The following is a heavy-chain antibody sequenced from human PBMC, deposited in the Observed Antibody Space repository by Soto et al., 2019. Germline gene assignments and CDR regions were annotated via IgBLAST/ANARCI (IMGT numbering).Heavy chain of an antibody. CDR2: IDYNGVT. CDR3: GKVLVGATGHTDSDS. V-gene: IGHV4-39*01. J-gene: IGHJ4*02. D-gene: IGHD2-15*01. Sequence: LSLTCTVSGGSIYRSGYYWGWIRQPPGRGLEWIGNIDYNGVTYSNPSLKSRVTISRDTSKNQFSLILTSVTAADTALYYCGKVLVGATGHTDSDSWGPGTLVTVSS. CDR1: GGSIYRSGYY.